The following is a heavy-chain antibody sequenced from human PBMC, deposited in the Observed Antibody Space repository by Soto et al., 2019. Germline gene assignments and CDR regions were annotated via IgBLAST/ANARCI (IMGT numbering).Heavy chain of an antibody. Sequence: SETLSLTCTVSGGSISSGDYYWSWIRQPPGKGLEWIGYIYYSGSTCYNPSLKSRVTISVDTSKNQFSLKLSSVTAADTAVYYCAREVVVPAAIPFTWGQGTLVTVS. V-gene: IGHV4-30-4*01. D-gene: IGHD2-2*01. J-gene: IGHJ4*02. CDR1: GGSISSGDYY. CDR2: IYYSGST. CDR3: AREVVVPAAIPFT.